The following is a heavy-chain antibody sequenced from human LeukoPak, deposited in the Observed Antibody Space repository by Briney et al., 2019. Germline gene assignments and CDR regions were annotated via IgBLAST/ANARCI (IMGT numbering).Heavy chain of an antibody. CDR1: GYTFTSYG. J-gene: IGHJ4*02. CDR2: ISAYNGNT. Sequence: ASVKVCCKASGYTFTSYGISWVRQAPGQGLGWMGWISAYNGNTNYAQKLQGRVTMTTDTSTSTAYMELRSVRSDDTAVYYCARERLEGAASEGFDYWGQGTLVTVSS. V-gene: IGHV1-18*01. D-gene: IGHD1-26*01. CDR3: ARERLEGAASEGFDY.